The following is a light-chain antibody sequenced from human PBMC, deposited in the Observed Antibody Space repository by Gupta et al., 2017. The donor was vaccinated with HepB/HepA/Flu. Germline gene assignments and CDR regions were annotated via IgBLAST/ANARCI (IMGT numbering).Light chain of an antibody. CDR2: RNN. J-gene: IGLJ3*02. CDR3: SAWDSSLGAWV. CDR1: NNNVGNQG. V-gene: IGLV10-54*04. Sequence: QAGLTQPPSVSKDLRQTATLTCTGNNNNVGNQGAAWLQQHQGHPPKLLSYRNNKRPSGISERFAASRSGNTVSLTITELQPEDEADDYCSAWDSSLGAWVFGGGTKLTVL.